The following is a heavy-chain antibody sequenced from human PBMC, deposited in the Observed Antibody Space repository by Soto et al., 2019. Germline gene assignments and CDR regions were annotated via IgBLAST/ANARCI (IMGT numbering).Heavy chain of an antibody. CDR2: ISGKNGNT. V-gene: IGHV1-18*04. CDR3: ARVSSSIVVVPDYGMDV. CDR1: GYTFISHG. J-gene: IGHJ6*02. Sequence: QVQLVQSGAEVKKPGASVKVSCKASGYTFISHGMSWVRQAPGQGLEWMGWISGKNGNTKFAQKFQGRVTLTTDTSTNTAYMEVRSLRTDDTAVYYCARVSSSIVVVPDYGMDVWGQGTTVTVSS. D-gene: IGHD2-2*01.